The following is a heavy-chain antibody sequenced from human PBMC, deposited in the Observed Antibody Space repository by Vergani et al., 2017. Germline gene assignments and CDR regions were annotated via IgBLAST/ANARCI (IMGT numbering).Heavy chain of an antibody. CDR3: ASQQWELYY. D-gene: IGHD1-26*01. CDR1: RFTFNNYA. CDR2: ISGSGDNT. J-gene: IGHJ4*02. V-gene: IGHV3-23*01. Sequence: EVQLLESGGGLVQPGGSLRLSCAASRFTFNNYARTWVRQAPGKGLEWVSSISGSGDNTYYADSVKGRFTVSRDNSKNTLYLRMSSLRVDDTAVYYCASQQWELYYWGQGTLVTVSS.